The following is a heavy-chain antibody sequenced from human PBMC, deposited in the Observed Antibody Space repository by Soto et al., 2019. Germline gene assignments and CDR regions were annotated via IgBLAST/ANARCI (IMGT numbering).Heavy chain of an antibody. CDR3: ARGGTPDY. CDR2: IQSDGSST. V-gene: IGHV3-74*01. D-gene: IGHD1-1*01. J-gene: IGHJ4*02. Sequence: EVQLVESGGGLVQPGGSLRLSCAASGFTFNNYWMHWVRQVPGKGLVWVSRIQSDGSSTDYADSVKGRFTISRDNAKNTVYLQMNSLRVEDTAVYYCARGGTPDYWGQGTLVTVSS. CDR1: GFTFNNYW.